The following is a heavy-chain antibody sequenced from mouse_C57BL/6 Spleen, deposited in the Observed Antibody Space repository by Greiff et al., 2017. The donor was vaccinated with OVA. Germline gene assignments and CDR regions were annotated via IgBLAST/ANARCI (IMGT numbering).Heavy chain of an antibody. V-gene: IGHV10-1*01. CDR1: GFSFNTYA. J-gene: IGHJ2*01. CDR3: VRQPAYMYYFDY. Sequence: EVQRVESGGGLVQPKGSLKLSCAASGFSFNTYAMNWVRQAPGKGLEWVARIRSKSNNYATYYADSVKDRFTISRDDSESMLYLQMNNLKTEDTAMYYCVRQPAYMYYFDYWGKGTTLTVSS. CDR2: IRSKSNNYAT.